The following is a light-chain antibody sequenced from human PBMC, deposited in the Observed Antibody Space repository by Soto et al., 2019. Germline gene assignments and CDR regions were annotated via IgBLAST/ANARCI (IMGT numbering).Light chain of an antibody. Sequence: QSVVTQGSSAAATAEHRVAISCSGSTLNIGSTSLNWYGHLPWTAPNRIISNTNQRPSAVTDRFSGSKSCTSASLAISGLQSEDEADYYCAAWDDSLREVFGTGTKVTVL. CDR3: AAWDDSLREV. CDR2: NTN. J-gene: IGLJ1*01. CDR1: TLNIGSTS. V-gene: IGLV1-44*01.